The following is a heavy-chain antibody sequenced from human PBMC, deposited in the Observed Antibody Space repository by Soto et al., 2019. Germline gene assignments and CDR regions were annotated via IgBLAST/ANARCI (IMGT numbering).Heavy chain of an antibody. CDR1: GYTFTNHW. D-gene: IGHD5-18*01. J-gene: IGHJ4*02. V-gene: IGHV5-10-1*01. CDR3: ARRHGYSYDFDY. CDR2: IDPSDSRT. Sequence: GESLKISCNCSGYTFTNHWISWVRQKPGQGLEWMGRIDPSDSRTKYNPSFEGHVTISVDKSFGATFLQWSSLEASDTAVYYCARRHGYSYDFDYWGPGTLVTVSS.